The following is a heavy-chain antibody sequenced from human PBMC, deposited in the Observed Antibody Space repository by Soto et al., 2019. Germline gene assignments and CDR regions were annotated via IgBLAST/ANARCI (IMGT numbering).Heavy chain of an antibody. D-gene: IGHD4-4*01. CDR3: ARGSNHFDY. J-gene: IGHJ4*02. CDR1: GFTFDDYG. CDR2: VNWNGGST. Sequence: GGSLRLSCAASGFTFDDYGMSWARQAPGKGLEWVSGVNWNGGSTGYADSVKGRFTISRDNAKNTLYLQMNSLRAEDTAVYYCARGSNHFDYWGQGTLVTVSS. V-gene: IGHV3-20*04.